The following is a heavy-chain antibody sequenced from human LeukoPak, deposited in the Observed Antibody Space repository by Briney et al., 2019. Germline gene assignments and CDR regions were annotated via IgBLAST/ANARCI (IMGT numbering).Heavy chain of an antibody. CDR2: IYYSGST. CDR1: GGSISSYY. V-gene: IGHV4-59*01. CDR3: ARAAGCSGGSCYLDY. D-gene: IGHD2-15*01. Sequence: SETLSLTCTVSGGSISSYYWSWIRQPPGKGLEWIGYIYYSGSTNYNPSLKSRVTISVDTSKNQFSLKLSSVTAADTAVYYCARAAGCSGGSCYLDYWGQGTLVTVSS. J-gene: IGHJ4*02.